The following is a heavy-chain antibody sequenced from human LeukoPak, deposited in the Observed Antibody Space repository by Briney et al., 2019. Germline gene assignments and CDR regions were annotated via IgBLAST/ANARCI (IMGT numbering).Heavy chain of an antibody. J-gene: IGHJ5*02. CDR3: ARDRSLVDGDYGVWFDA. CDR1: GFTLSTYT. Sequence: GGSLRLSCTASGFTLSTYTMYWVRQAPGKGLEWVSYISSTSTTKYYADSVKGRFTISRDNSKNSLDLQMNRLTAEDTAVYYCARDRSLVDGDYGVWFDAWGQGSLVTVSS. D-gene: IGHD4-17*01. CDR2: ISSTSTTK. V-gene: IGHV3-48*04.